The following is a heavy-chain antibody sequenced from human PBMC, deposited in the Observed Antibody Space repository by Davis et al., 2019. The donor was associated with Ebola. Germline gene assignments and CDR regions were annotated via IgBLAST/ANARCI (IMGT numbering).Heavy chain of an antibody. CDR3: ARGGETVTGTASHGMDV. D-gene: IGHD1-14*01. CDR2: INGQASVGSQ. J-gene: IGHJ6*02. V-gene: IGHV3-23*01. CDR1: GFTFSSYA. Sequence: GESLKISCAASGFTFSSYAMSWVRQAPGKGLEWVLTINGQASVGSQYYADSVKGRFTISRDNSKNTLYLQMDSLTVEDTAIYYCARGGETVTGTASHGMDVWGQGTTVTVSS.